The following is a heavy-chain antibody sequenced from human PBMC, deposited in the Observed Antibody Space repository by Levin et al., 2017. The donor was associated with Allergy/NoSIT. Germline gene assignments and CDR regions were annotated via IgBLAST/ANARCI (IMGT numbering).Heavy chain of an antibody. CDR3: ARDNIGLPDAFDI. J-gene: IGHJ3*02. CDR2: ISWNSGSI. CDR1: GFTFDDSA. D-gene: IGHD3-10*01. V-gene: IGHV3-9*01. Sequence: QTGGSLRLSCAASGFTFDDSAMHWVRQAPGKGLEWVSGISWNSGSIGYADSVKGRFTISRDNAKNSLYLQMNSLRTADTALYYCARDNIGLPDAFDIWGQGTMVSVSS.